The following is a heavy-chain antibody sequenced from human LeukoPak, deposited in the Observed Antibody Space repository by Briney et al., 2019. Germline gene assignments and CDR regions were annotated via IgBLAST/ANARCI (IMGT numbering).Heavy chain of an antibody. CDR1: GFTFDDYA. CDR3: AKDMVGASYGMDV. Sequence: GRSLRLSCAASGFTFDDYAMHWVRQAPGKGLEWVSAISWNSANVGYAGSVKGRFTISRDNAKNSLYLQMNSLRTEDTALYYCAKDMVGASYGMDVWGQGTTVTVSS. D-gene: IGHD1-26*01. J-gene: IGHJ6*02. V-gene: IGHV3-9*01. CDR2: ISWNSANV.